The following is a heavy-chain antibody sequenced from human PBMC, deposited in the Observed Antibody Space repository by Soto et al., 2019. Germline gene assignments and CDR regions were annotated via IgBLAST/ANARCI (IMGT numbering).Heavy chain of an antibody. CDR1: GFTFSDYY. D-gene: IGHD2-15*01. V-gene: IGHV3-11*01. CDR3: AREGYCSGGSCYSLYYYYYYMDV. Sequence: QVQLVESGGGLVKPGGSLRLSCAASGFTFSDYYMSWIRQAPGKGLEWVSYISSSGSTIYYADSVKGRFTISRDNVKNSLYLQMNSLRAEDTAVYYCAREGYCSGGSCYSLYYYYYYMDVWGKGTTVTVSS. CDR2: ISSSGSTI. J-gene: IGHJ6*03.